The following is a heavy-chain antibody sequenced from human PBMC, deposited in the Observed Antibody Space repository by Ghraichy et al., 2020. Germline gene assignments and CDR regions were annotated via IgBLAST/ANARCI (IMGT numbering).Heavy chain of an antibody. J-gene: IGHJ4*02. CDR1: GFVFSAHY. Sequence: GGSLRLSCGASGFVFSAHYMDWVRLAPGKGLEWVGRIRNRDKKYTTDYAASVEGRFTISRDDSKSSLYLEMNSLKTEDTAIYFCARVGPYCGNDCYSRYFDYWGQGTLVTVSS. D-gene: IGHD2-21*02. CDR3: ARVGPYCGNDCYSRYFDY. V-gene: IGHV3-72*01. CDR2: IRNRDKKYTT.